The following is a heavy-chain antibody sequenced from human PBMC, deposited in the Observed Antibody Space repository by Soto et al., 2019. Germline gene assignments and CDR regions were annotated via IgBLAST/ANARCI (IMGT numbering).Heavy chain of an antibody. CDR3: ARENTMIRGVINPLDY. CDR2: TFYRSGWTF. V-gene: IGHV6-1*01. CDR1: GDSVSGNNAA. Sequence: SQTLSLTCGISGDSVSGNNAAWNWIRQSPSRGLEWLGRTFYRSGWTFDYAVSVKSRLTINPDTSKNQFSLQLKSVTADDTAVYYCARENTMIRGVINPLDYWGQGTLVTVSS. D-gene: IGHD3-10*01. J-gene: IGHJ4*02.